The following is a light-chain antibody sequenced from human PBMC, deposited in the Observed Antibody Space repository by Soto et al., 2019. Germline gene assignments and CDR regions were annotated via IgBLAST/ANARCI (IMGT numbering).Light chain of an antibody. V-gene: IGLV1-40*01. CDR2: ANN. CDR1: SSNFGAGYE. Sequence: QSVLTQPPSVSGAPGQRHTISCTGSSSNFGAGYEIHWYQQLPGSAPRLFIYANNNRPSGVPDRFSGSKSGTSASLAITGLQAEDEADYYCQSYDISLSSSVFGGGTKVTVL. J-gene: IGLJ2*01. CDR3: QSYDISLSSSV.